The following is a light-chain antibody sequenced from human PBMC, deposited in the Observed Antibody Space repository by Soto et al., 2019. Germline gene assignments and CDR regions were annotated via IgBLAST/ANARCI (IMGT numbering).Light chain of an antibody. CDR2: GAS. V-gene: IGKV3-20*01. CDR3: QRYGSSLT. J-gene: IGKJ1*01. Sequence: EIVLTQSPGTLSLSPGEGATLSCRASQSVNSDSLAWYQQKPGQAPRLLISGASTRATGIPDRFRGSGSGTDFTLTISRLEPEDFAVYWCQRYGSSLTFGQGTKVEIK. CDR1: QSVNSDS.